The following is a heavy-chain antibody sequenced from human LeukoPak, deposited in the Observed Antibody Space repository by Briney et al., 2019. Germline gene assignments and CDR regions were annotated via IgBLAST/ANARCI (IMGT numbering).Heavy chain of an antibody. V-gene: IGHV3-23*01. J-gene: IGHJ4*02. CDR1: GFTFSSYA. Sequence: GGSLRLSCAASGFTFSSYAMSWDRQAPGKGLEWVSAISGSGGSTYYADSVKGRFTISRDNSKNTLYLQMNSLRAEDTAVYYCAKDDHYYDSSGYYPTFFDYWGQGTLVTVSS. CDR2: ISGSGGST. D-gene: IGHD3-22*01. CDR3: AKDDHYYDSSGYYPTFFDY.